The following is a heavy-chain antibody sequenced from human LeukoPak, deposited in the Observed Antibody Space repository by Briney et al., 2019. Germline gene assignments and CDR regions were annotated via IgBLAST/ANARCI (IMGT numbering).Heavy chain of an antibody. D-gene: IGHD2-15*01. Sequence: GGSLRLSCAASGFTFSSYSMNWVRQAPGKGLEWVSSISSSSSYIYYADSVKGRFTISRDNAKNSLYLQMNGLRAEDTAVYYCASYCSGGSCYYPWAFDIWGQGTMVTVSS. CDR2: ISSSSSYI. CDR1: GFTFSSYS. V-gene: IGHV3-21*01. CDR3: ASYCSGGSCYYPWAFDI. J-gene: IGHJ3*02.